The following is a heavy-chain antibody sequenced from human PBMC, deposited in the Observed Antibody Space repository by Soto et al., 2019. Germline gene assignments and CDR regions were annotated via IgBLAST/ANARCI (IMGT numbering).Heavy chain of an antibody. J-gene: IGHJ4*02. CDR1: GFIFSRYG. D-gene: IGHD2-21*02. CDR2: ISYDGGER. CDR3: ARDLPLYCRGDCNFDF. V-gene: IGHV3-30*03. Sequence: QVQLVESGGGVVQSEGSLRLSCGGSGFIFSRYGMHWVRQAPGKGLEWVTGISYDGGERFYADSVKGRFTISRDNSKNRLDLQMSSLRPEDTAVYYCARDLPLYCRGDCNFDFWGQGTLVTVSS.